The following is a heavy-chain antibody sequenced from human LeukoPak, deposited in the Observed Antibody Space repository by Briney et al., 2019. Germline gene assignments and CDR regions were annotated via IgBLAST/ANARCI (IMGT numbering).Heavy chain of an antibody. Sequence: PGGSLRLSCAASGFTFSSYAMSWVRQAPGKGLEWVSAISGSGGSTYYADSVKGRFTISRDNSKNTLYLQMNSLRAEDTAVYYCAKDPRYYYGSGSYYHFDYWGQGTLVTVSS. D-gene: IGHD3-10*01. CDR1: GFTFSSYA. CDR3: AKDPRYYYGSGSYYHFDY. CDR2: ISGSGGST. V-gene: IGHV3-23*01. J-gene: IGHJ4*02.